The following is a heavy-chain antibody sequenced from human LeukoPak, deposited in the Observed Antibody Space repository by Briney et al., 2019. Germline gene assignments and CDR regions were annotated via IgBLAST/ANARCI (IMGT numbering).Heavy chain of an antibody. J-gene: IGHJ4*02. D-gene: IGHD2-21*02. CDR1: GGSISSYY. V-gene: IGHV4-4*07. CDR3: ARQSYGGDAYYFDF. CDR2: IYTSGST. Sequence: PSETLSLTCTVSGGSISSYYWSWIRQPAGKGLEWIGRIYTSGSTNYNPSLKSRVTMSVDTSKNQFSLKLSSVTAADTAVYYCARQSYGGDAYYFDFWGQGTLVTVSS.